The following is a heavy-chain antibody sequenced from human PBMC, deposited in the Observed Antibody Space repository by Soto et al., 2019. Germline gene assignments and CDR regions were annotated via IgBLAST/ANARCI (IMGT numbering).Heavy chain of an antibody. J-gene: IGHJ6*02. Sequence: SVKVSCKASGYTFTSYGISWVRQAPGQGLEWMGGIIPIFGTANYAQKFQGRVTITADESTSTAYMELSSLRSEVTAVYYCASTYYAASPNGMDVWGQGTTVTVS. CDR2: IIPIFGTA. V-gene: IGHV1-69*13. D-gene: IGHD3-3*01. CDR1: GYTFTSYG. CDR3: ASTYYAASPNGMDV.